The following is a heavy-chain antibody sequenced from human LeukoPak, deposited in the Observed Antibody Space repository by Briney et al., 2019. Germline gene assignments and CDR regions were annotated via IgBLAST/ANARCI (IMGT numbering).Heavy chain of an antibody. J-gene: IGHJ4*02. CDR3: AREDPTGSNWFDY. Sequence: GGSLRLSCVASGFTFSAFSMHWVRQAPGKGLESVSAISSDGGSTYYANSVRGRFTVSRDNSKNTLYLQMGSLRAEDMAVYYCAREDPTGSNWFDYWGQGTLVAVSS. D-gene: IGHD6-13*01. CDR2: ISSDGGST. V-gene: IGHV3-64*01. CDR1: GFTFSAFS.